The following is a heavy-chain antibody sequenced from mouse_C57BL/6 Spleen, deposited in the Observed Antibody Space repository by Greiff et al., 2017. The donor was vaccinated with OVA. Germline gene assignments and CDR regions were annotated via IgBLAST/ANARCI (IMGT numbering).Heavy chain of an antibody. V-gene: IGHV1-82*01. CDR1: GYAFSSSW. D-gene: IGHD1-1*01. J-gene: IGHJ1*03. CDR2: IYPGDGDT. CDR3: ARAFIATVVATDGYCYCDV. Sequence: QVQLQQSGPELVKPGASVKISCKASGYAFSSSWMNWVKQRPGKGLEWIGRIYPGDGDTNYNGKFKGKATLTADKSSSTAYMQLSSLTSEESAVYFCARAFIATVVATDGYCYCDVWGTGTTVTVSS.